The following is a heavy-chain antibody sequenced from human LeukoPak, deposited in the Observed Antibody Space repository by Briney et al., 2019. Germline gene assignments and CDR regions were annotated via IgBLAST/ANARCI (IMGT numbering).Heavy chain of an antibody. D-gene: IGHD2-2*01. CDR3: AQTFRICSSTSCSKPLDY. J-gene: IGHJ4*02. CDR2: MNPNSGNT. Sequence: ASVKVSCKASGYTFTSYDINWVRQATGQGLELMGWMNPNSGNTGYAQKFQGRVTMTRNTSISTAYMELSSLRSEDTAVYYCAQTFRICSSTSCSKPLDYWGEGTLVTVSS. CDR1: GYTFTSYD. V-gene: IGHV1-8*01.